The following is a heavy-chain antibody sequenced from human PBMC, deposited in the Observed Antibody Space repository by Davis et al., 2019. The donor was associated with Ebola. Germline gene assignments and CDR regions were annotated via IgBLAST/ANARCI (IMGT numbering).Heavy chain of an antibody. CDR3: ARDYGDYYYGMDV. CDR2: ISGDGGST. V-gene: IGHV3-43*02. CDR1: GFTFDDYA. Sequence: GESLKISCAASGFTFDDYAMHWVRQAPGKGLEWVSLISGDGGSTYYADSVKGRFTISRHNSKNTLYLQMNSLRAEDTAVYYCARDYGDYYYGMDVWGQGTTVTVSS. D-gene: IGHD4/OR15-4a*01. J-gene: IGHJ6*02.